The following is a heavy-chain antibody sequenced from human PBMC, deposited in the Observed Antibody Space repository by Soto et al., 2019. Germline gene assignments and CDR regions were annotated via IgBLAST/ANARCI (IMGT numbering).Heavy chain of an antibody. CDR3: VSFDWSHHI. J-gene: IGHJ3*02. CDR1: GFTFSSYW. Sequence: GGSLRLSCEASGFTFSSYWMHWVRQAPGKGLVWVSRINYEGSSTSYADSVKGRFTNSRDNAKNTLYLQMNSLRAEDTAVYYCVSFDWSHHIWGQGTMVTVSS. V-gene: IGHV3-74*01. D-gene: IGHD3-9*01. CDR2: INYEGSST.